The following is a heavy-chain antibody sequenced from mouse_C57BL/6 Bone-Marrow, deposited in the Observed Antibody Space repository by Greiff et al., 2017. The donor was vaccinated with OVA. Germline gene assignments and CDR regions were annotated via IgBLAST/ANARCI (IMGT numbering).Heavy chain of an antibody. CDR1: GYTFTSYW. CDR2: INPSNGGT. V-gene: IGHV1-53*01. J-gene: IGHJ2*01. Sequence: VQLQQPGTELVKPGASVKLSCKASGYTFTSYWMHWVKQRPGQGLEWIGNINPSNGGTNYNEKFKSKATLTVDKSSSTAYMQLSSLTSEDSAVYYCAREGFITTVVAPALWGQGTTLTVSS. D-gene: IGHD1-1*01. CDR3: AREGFITTVVAPAL.